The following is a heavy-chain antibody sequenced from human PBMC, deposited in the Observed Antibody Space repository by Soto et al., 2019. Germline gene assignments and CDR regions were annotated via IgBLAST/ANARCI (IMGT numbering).Heavy chain of an antibody. D-gene: IGHD6-13*01. V-gene: IGHV4-31*03. Sequence: PSETLSLTCTVSGGSISSGGYYWSWIRQHPGKGLEWIGYIYYSGSTYYNPSLKSRVTISVDTSKNQFSLKLSSVTAADTAVYYCARSAPNSQQLIYFDYWGQGTLVTVSS. CDR1: GGSISSGGYY. CDR3: ARSAPNSQQLIYFDY. J-gene: IGHJ4*02. CDR2: IYYSGST.